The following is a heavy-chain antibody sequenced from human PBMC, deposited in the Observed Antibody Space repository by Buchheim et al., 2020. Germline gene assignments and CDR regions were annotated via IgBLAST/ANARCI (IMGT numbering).Heavy chain of an antibody. CDR1: GFTFSTYS. J-gene: IGHJ4*02. Sequence: EVQLVESGGGLVQPGGSLRLSCAASGFTFSTYSMNWVRQAPGKGLEWISYSSSTSSRIYYAASVKGRFTISRDNAENSLYLQMSGLRDEDTAVYYCARGHSFDRSGYWGFDYWGQGTL. D-gene: IGHD3-22*01. CDR3: ARGHSFDRSGYWGFDY. CDR2: SSSTSSRI. V-gene: IGHV3-48*02.